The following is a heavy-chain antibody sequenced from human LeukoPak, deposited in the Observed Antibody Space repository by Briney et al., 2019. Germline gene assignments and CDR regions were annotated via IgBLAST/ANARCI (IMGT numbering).Heavy chain of an antibody. V-gene: IGHV4-39*01. CDR1: GGSISSNTHY. Sequence: SETLSLTCTVSGGSISSNTHYWGWIRQPPGKGLEWIGSIYYRGSTYYNPSLKSRVTISVDTSKNQFSLKLSSVTAADTAVYYCTRLFGLGSGTGGFDYWGQGTLVTVSS. J-gene: IGHJ4*02. D-gene: IGHD3/OR15-3a*01. CDR2: IYYRGST. CDR3: TRLFGLGSGTGGFDY.